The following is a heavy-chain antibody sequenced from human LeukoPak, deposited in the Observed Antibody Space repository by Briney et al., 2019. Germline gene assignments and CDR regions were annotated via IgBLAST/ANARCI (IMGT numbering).Heavy chain of an antibody. J-gene: IGHJ4*02. CDR1: GFTFSSYE. Sequence: GSLRLSCAASGFTFSSYEMNWVRQAPGKGLEWVSGIRGSGTYYADSVKGRFTISRDNSKNTLYLQMNSLRAEDTAVYFCAKDLASGTMGYFDYWGQGTLVTVSS. D-gene: IGHD3-10*01. CDR2: IRGSGT. CDR3: AKDLASGTMGYFDY. V-gene: IGHV3-23*01.